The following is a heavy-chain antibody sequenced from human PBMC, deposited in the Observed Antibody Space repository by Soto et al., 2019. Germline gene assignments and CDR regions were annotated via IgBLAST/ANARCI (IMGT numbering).Heavy chain of an antibody. CDR1: GGTFSSYA. Sequence: SVKVSCKASGGTFSSYAISWVRQAPGQGLEWMGGIIPIFGTANYAQKFQGRVTSTADKSTSTAYMELSSLRSEDTAVYYCARERLVEMATIRAFDIWGQGTMVT. V-gene: IGHV1-69*06. J-gene: IGHJ3*02. CDR2: IIPIFGTA. D-gene: IGHD5-12*01. CDR3: ARERLVEMATIRAFDI.